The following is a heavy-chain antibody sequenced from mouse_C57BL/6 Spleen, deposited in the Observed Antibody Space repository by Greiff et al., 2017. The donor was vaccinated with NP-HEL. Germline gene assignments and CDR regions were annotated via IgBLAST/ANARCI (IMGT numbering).Heavy chain of an antibody. J-gene: IGHJ4*01. D-gene: IGHD1-1*02. CDR2: IYPRDGST. Sequence: QLQQSGPELVKPGASVKLSCKASGYTFTSYDINWVKQRPGQGLEWIGWIYPRDGSTKYNEKFKGKATLTVDTSSSTAYMELHSLTSEDSAVYFCARRGLYGHYYAMDYWGQGTSVTVSS. CDR1: GYTFTSYD. CDR3: ARRGLYGHYYAMDY. V-gene: IGHV1-85*01.